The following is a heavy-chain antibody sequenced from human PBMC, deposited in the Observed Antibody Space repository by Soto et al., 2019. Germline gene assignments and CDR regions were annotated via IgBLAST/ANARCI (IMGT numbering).Heavy chain of an antibody. J-gene: IGHJ5*02. CDR2: LCYGGET. CDR3: SRRAPEGFDP. Sequence: SETLSLTCTVSGDSISRSSYCWGWIRQPPGKGLEWIGSLCYGGETYYSPSLKSRVIVSVDSSKNHLSLSLSSVTAADTAVYYCSRRAPEGFDPWGQGTLVTVSS. V-gene: IGHV4-39*02. CDR1: GDSISRSSYC.